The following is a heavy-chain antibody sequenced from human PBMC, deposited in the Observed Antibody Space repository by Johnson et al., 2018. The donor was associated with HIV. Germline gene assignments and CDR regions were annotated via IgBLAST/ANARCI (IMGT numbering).Heavy chain of an antibody. V-gene: IGHV3-30*03. CDR1: VFTFSSYG. CDR2: ISYDGSNK. CDR3: CYGSGTYDGPAFDI. Sequence: QVQLVESGGGVVQPGRSLRLSCAASVFTFSSYGMHWVRQAPGKGLEWVAVISYDGSNKYYADSVKDRFTISRDNSKNTLYLQMNSLIPEDTAVYYCCYGSGTYDGPAFDIWGQGTVVIVSS. D-gene: IGHD3-10*01. J-gene: IGHJ3*02.